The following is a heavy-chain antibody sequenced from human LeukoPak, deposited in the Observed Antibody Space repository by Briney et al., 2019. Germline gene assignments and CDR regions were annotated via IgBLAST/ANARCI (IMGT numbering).Heavy chain of an antibody. CDR1: GFTFSGSA. CDR3: ARTRSLDYGDYDPPFDY. J-gene: IGHJ4*02. CDR2: IRSKANSYAT. D-gene: IGHD4-17*01. V-gene: IGHV3-73*01. Sequence: GGSLKLSCAASGFTFSGSAMHWVRQASGKGLEWVGRIRSKANSYATAYAASVKGRFTISRDDSKNTAFLQMNSLGAEDTAVYYCARTRSLDYGDYDPPFDYWGQGTLVTVSS.